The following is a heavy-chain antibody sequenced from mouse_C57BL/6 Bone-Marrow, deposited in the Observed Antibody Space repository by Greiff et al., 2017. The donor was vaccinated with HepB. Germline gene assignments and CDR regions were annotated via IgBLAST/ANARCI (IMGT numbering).Heavy chain of an antibody. J-gene: IGHJ1*03. D-gene: IGHD1-1*01. CDR1: GYSITSDY. CDR2: ISYSGST. V-gene: IGHV3-8*01. CDR3: ARYPYYGSRGYWYFDV. Sequence: DVKLQESGPGLAKPSQTLSLTCSVTGYSITSDYWNWIRKFPGNKLEYMGYISYSGSTYYNPSLKSRISITRDTSKNQYYLQLNSVTTEDTATYYCARYPYYGSRGYWYFDVWGTGTTVTVSS.